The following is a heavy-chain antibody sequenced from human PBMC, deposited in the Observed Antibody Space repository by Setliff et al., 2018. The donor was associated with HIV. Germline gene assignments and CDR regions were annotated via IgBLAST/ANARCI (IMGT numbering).Heavy chain of an antibody. CDR3: TTDPMSQYYYGSGSYYLLSFDY. CDR2: LREDGSEK. D-gene: IGHD3-10*01. Sequence: PGGSLRLSCAASGFTFSSYWMSWVRQAPGKGLEWVAHLREDGSEKYYVDSVKGRFTISRDNAKSSLYLQMNSLKTEDTAVYYCTTDPMSQYYYGSGSYYLLSFDYWGQGTLVTVSS. J-gene: IGHJ4*02. CDR1: GFTFSSYW. V-gene: IGHV3-7*03.